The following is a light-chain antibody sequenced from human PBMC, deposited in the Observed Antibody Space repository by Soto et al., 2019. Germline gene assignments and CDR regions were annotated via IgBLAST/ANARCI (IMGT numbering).Light chain of an antibody. CDR2: GAS. Sequence: EIVMTQSPATLSVSPGERATLSCRASQSINNNLAWYQQKRGQGPRLLIYGASSRATGTPARFSGSGSGTGFTLTISSLPSEDFAIYYCPQYNDWPLTFGGGTKVEIK. CDR3: PQYNDWPLT. CDR1: QSINNN. V-gene: IGKV3-15*01. J-gene: IGKJ4*01.